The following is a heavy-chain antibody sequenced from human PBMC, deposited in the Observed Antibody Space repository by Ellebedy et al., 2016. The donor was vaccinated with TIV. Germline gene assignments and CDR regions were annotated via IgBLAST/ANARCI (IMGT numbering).Heavy chain of an antibody. CDR3: ARVRGSILWPVRGYGMDV. D-gene: IGHD3-10*01. CDR1: GGSISSGGYS. Sequence: SETLSLTXAVSGGSISSGGYSWSWIRQPPGKGLEWIGYIYHSGSTYYNPSLKSRVTISVDTSKNQFSLKLSSVTAADTAVYYCARVRGSILWPVRGYGMDVWGQGTTVTVSS. V-gene: IGHV4-30-2*01. J-gene: IGHJ6*02. CDR2: IYHSGST.